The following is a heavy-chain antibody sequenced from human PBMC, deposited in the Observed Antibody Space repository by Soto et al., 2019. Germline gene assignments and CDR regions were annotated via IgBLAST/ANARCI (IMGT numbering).Heavy chain of an antibody. CDR2: ISAHNGNT. D-gene: IGHD1-1*01. CDR1: GYTFTSYG. V-gene: IGHV1-18*01. Sequence: QVHLVLFGAEVKKPGASVKVSCKASGYTFTSYGITWVRQAPGQGLEWMGWISAHNGNTDYAQKLQGRVIVTRDTSTSTAYMELRSLISDDTAVYYCARGRYGDYWGQGALVTVSS. CDR3: ARGRYGDY. J-gene: IGHJ4*02.